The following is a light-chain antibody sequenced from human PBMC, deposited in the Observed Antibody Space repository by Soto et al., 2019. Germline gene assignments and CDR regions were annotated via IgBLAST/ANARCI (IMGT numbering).Light chain of an antibody. Sequence: SYELTQPPSVSVAPGKTARITCGGNNLGSKSVHWYQQKPGQAPVLVIYYDNDRPSGIPERFSGSNSGNTATLTISRVEAGDEADYYYQVWDSSSDHVVFGGGTKLTVL. J-gene: IGLJ2*01. CDR3: QVWDSSSDHVV. V-gene: IGLV3-21*04. CDR2: YDN. CDR1: NLGSKS.